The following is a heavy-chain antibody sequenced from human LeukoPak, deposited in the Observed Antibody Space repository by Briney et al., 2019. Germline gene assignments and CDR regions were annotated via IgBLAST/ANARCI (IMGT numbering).Heavy chain of an antibody. CDR1: VFTFSNFA. CDR3: AKDLESAYDCAGHYSPFDS. Sequence: PGGSLRLSCAGSVFTFSNFAMSWVRQAPGRGLEWVSAICKSGGSTFYADSVRGRFTISRDNSMNTLFLQMNSLRAEDTAVYYCAKDLESAYDCAGHYSPFDSWAQGTLVTVSS. J-gene: IGHJ4*02. V-gene: IGHV3-23*01. CDR2: ICKSGGST. D-gene: IGHD3-22*01.